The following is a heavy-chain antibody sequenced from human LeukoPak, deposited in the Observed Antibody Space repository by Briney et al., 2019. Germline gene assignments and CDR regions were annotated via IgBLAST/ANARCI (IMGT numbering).Heavy chain of an antibody. CDR3: ARVLVVAADIDY. D-gene: IGHD2-15*01. Sequence: PGGSLRLSCAASGFNFSNAWMSWVRQAPGKGLEWVSSISSSRSYIYYADSVKGRFNISRDNAKNSLYLQMSSLRAEDTAVYYCARVLVVAADIDYWGQGTLVSVSS. V-gene: IGHV3-21*01. CDR1: GFNFSNAW. CDR2: ISSSRSYI. J-gene: IGHJ4*02.